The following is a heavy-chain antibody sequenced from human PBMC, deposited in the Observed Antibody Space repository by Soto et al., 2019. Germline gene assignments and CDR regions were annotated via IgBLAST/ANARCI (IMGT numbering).Heavy chain of an antibody. CDR1: GFTFSSYW. J-gene: IGHJ5*02. Sequence: PGGSLRLSCAASGFTFSSYWMSWVRQAPGKGLEWVANIKQDGSEKYYVDSVKGRFTISRDNAKNSLYLQMNSLRAEDTAVYYCARDRSTWGPNWFDPWGQGTLVTVSS. V-gene: IGHV3-7*01. CDR2: IKQDGSEK. CDR3: ARDRSTWGPNWFDP. D-gene: IGHD2-2*01.